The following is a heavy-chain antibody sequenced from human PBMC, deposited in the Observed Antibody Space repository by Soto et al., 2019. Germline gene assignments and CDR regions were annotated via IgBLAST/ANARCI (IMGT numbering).Heavy chain of an antibody. CDR1: GFTFSSYA. CDR3: ATMGV. CDR2: ISGSDNST. J-gene: IGHJ6*02. V-gene: IGHV3-23*01. Sequence: GGSLRLSCAASGFTFSSYAMSWVRQAPGKGLEWVSAISGSDNSTYYADSVKGRFTISRDNAKNTQYLQMSSLRADDTAVNYCATMGVWGQGPRSPSP.